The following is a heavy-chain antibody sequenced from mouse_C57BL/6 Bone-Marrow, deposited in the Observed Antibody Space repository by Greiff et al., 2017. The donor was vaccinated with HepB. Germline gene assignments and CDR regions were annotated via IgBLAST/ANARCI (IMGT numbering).Heavy chain of an antibody. J-gene: IGHJ2*01. D-gene: IGHD1-1*01. CDR2: ISYDGSN. V-gene: IGHV3-6*01. CDR1: GYSITSGYY. Sequence: EVKLMESGPGLVKPSQSLSLTCSVTGYSITSGYYRNWIRQFPGNKLEWMGYISYDGSNNYNPTLKNRISITRDTSKNPFFLKLNPVTTEDTATYYCAKGLLRFDYWGQGTTLTVSS. CDR3: AKGLLRFDY.